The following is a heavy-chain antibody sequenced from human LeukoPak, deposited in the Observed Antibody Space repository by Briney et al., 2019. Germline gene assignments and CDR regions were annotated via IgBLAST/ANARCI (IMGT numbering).Heavy chain of an antibody. V-gene: IGHV4-39*01. CDR2: IYYSGST. CDR3: ARGLEVAGNYFDY. Sequence: PSETLSPTCTVSGGSISSSSYYWGWIAQPPGKGLEWIGSIYYSGSTYYNPSLKSRVTISVDTSKIQCSLKLSSVTAADTAVYYCARGLEVAGNYFDYWGQGTLVTVSS. D-gene: IGHD6-19*01. J-gene: IGHJ4*02. CDR1: GGSISSSSYY.